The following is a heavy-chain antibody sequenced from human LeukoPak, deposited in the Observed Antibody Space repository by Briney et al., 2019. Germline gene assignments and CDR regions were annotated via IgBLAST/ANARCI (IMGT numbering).Heavy chain of an antibody. V-gene: IGHV1-2*02. CDR3: ARSTKLAIDS. J-gene: IGHJ5*02. CDR2: INPNNGGT. Sequence: ASVRVSCKASGYTFTASYIHWVRQAPGQGLEWMGWINPNNGGTNFAQKFQGRVTMTRDTSISTVYMELSRLTSDDTAVYYCARSTKLAIDSWGQGTLVTVSS. CDR1: GYTFTASY. D-gene: IGHD1-1*01.